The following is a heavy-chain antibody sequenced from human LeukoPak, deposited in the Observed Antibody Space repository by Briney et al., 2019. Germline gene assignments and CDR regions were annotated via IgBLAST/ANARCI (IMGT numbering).Heavy chain of an antibody. J-gene: IGHJ3*02. CDR2: IYYSGST. CDR3: ARHYYDSSGYFMPNHITNAFDI. D-gene: IGHD3-22*01. V-gene: IGHV4-59*08. Sequence: SETLSLTCTVSDGSISSYYWSWIRQPPGKGLEWIGYIYYSGSTNYNPSLKSRVTISVDTSKNQFSLKLSSVTAADTAVYYCARHYYDSSGYFMPNHITNAFDIWGQGTMVTVSS. CDR1: DGSISSYY.